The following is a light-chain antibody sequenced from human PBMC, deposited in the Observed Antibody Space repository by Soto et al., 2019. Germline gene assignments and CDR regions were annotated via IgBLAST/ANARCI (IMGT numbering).Light chain of an antibody. J-gene: IGKJ3*01. CDR2: RAS. V-gene: IGKV3-20*01. CDR1: QTISSSF. Sequence: EIVLTQSPVTLSLSPGERATLSCRASQTISSSFLAWYQHKPGQAPSLLIYRASRRVPGITDRFSGSGSWTDLHLTISRLAPEDFAVSSCPPFGRSPPDTFGPETKVEIK. CDR3: PPFGRSPPDT.